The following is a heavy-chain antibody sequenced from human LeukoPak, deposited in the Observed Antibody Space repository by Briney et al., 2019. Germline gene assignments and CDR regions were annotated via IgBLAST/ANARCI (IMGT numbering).Heavy chain of an antibody. CDR2: IFYTGNT. Sequence: PSETLSLTCTVPGGSISSANFYWGWIRQPPGKGLEWIGNIFYTGNTYYIPSLKSRVTMSVDTSKNQFSLKMSSVTAADTAVYYCVRLRETLDYWGQGTLVTVSS. CDR1: GGSISSANFY. CDR3: VRLRETLDY. D-gene: IGHD1-26*01. J-gene: IGHJ4*02. V-gene: IGHV4-39*01.